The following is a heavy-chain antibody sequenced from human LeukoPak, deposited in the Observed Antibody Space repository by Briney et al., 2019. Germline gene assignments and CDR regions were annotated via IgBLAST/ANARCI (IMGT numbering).Heavy chain of an antibody. Sequence: GGSLRLSCAASGFTFSSYWMNWARQAPGKGLEWVAVISYGGSNKYNADSVKGRFTISRDNSKNTLYLQMNSLRAEDTAVYYCARDSGSANGGFDYWGQGTLVTVSS. V-gene: IGHV3-30-3*01. CDR2: ISYGGSNK. J-gene: IGHJ4*02. D-gene: IGHD1-26*01. CDR1: GFTFSSYW. CDR3: ARDSGSANGGFDY.